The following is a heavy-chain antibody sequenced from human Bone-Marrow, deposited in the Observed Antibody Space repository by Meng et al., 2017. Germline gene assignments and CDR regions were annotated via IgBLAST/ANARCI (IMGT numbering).Heavy chain of an antibody. J-gene: IGHJ4*02. CDR2: IDHSGST. CDR3: ARNLGYGYFDY. D-gene: IGHD5-12*01. Sequence: GPLRLSCTVSRYSISSGHYWSWTRRPPEKGLEYIGTIDHSGSTYYNPSAKSRVTISVNTSKNQFSLKLTSGTAADTPVYYCARNLGYGYFDYWGQGTLVTVSS. CDR1: RYSISSGHY. V-gene: IGHV4-38-2*02.